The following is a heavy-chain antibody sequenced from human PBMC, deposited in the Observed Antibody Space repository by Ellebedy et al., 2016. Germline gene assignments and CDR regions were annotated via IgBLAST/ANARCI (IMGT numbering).Heavy chain of an antibody. CDR1: GFTFSSYA. CDR3: ASGLTTRDCTNGVCRDY. V-gene: IGHV3-30-3*01. CDR2: ISYDGSNK. D-gene: IGHD2-8*01. J-gene: IGHJ4*02. Sequence: GESLKISCAASGFTFSSYAMHWVRQAPGKGLEWVAVISYDGSNKYYADSVKGRFTIPRDNSKNTLYLQMNSLRAEDTAVYYCASGLTTRDCTNGVCRDYWGQGTLVTVSS.